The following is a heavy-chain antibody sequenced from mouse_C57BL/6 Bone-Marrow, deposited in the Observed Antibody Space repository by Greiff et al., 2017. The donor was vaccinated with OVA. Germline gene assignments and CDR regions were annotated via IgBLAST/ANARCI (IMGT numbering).Heavy chain of an antibody. CDR2: IDPENGDT. CDR1: GFNIKDDY. J-gene: IGHJ2*01. CDR3: TTYRY. V-gene: IGHV14-4*01. Sequence: EVKVVESGAELVRPGASVKLSCTASGFNIKDDYMHWVKQRPEQGLEWIGWIDPENGDTEYASKFQGKATIIVDTSSKTAYLQLSSPTSEDTAVYYCTTYRYWGQGTTLTVAS.